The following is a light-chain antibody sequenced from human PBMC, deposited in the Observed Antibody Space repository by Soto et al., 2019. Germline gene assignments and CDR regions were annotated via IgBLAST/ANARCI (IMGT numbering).Light chain of an antibody. CDR3: QQFSSYPLT. V-gene: IGKV3-20*01. Sequence: EIVLTQSPGTLSLSPGERATLSCRASQSVSSSYLAWYQQKPGQAPRLLIYGASSRATGIPDRFSGSGSGTDFTLTISRLEPEDFAVYYCQQFSSYPLTFGGG. CDR1: QSVSSSY. J-gene: IGKJ4*01. CDR2: GAS.